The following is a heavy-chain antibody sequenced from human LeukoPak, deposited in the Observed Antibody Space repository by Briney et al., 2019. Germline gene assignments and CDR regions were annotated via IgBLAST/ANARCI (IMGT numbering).Heavy chain of an antibody. CDR3: ARGENYYGSGSYYRVDWFDP. CDR2: INPNSGGT. D-gene: IGHD3-10*01. V-gene: IGHV1-2*02. J-gene: IGHJ5*02. Sequence: ASVKVSCKASGYTFTGYYMHRVRQAPGQGLEWMGWINPNSGGTNYAQKFQGRVTMTRDTSIGTAYMELSRLRSDDTAVYYCARGENYYGSGSYYRVDWFDPWGQGTLVTVSS. CDR1: GYTFTGYY.